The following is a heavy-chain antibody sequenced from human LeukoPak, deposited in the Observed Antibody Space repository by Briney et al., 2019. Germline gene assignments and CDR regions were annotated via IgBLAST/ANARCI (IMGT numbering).Heavy chain of an antibody. V-gene: IGHV1-18*01. D-gene: IGHD2-2*01. J-gene: IGHJ4*02. CDR3: ARDSRYCSSTSCPLFVY. CDR2: ISAYNGNT. Sequence: GASVKVSCKASGYTFTSYGISWVRQAPGQGLEWMGWISAYNGNTNYAQKLQGRVTMTTDTSTSTAYMELRSLRSDDTAVYYCARDSRYCSSTSCPLFVYWGQGTLVTVSS. CDR1: GYTFTSYG.